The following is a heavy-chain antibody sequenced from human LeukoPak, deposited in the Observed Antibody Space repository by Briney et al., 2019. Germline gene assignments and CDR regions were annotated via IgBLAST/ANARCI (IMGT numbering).Heavy chain of an antibody. CDR1: GGSISSSNW. J-gene: IGHJ4*02. Sequence: SGTLSLTCAVSGGSISSSNWWSWIRQPPGKGLEWIGYIYYSGSTNYNPSLKSRVTISVDTTKNQFSLKLSSVTAADTAVYYCARDPGYRKDYFDYWGQGTLVTVSS. D-gene: IGHD5-18*01. V-gene: IGHV4-61*01. CDR2: IYYSGST. CDR3: ARDPGYRKDYFDY.